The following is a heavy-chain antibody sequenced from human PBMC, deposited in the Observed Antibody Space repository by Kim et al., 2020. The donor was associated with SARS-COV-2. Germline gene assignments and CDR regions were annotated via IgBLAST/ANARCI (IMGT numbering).Heavy chain of an antibody. J-gene: IGHJ6*02. CDR2: INAGNGNT. D-gene: IGHD6-13*01. Sequence: ASVKVSCKASGYTFTSYAMHWVRQAPGQRLEWMGWINAGNGNTKYSQKFQGRVTITRDTSASTAYMELSSLRSEDTAVYYCARESKFRGSSWLYYYYGMDVWGQGTTVTVSS. CDR1: GYTFTSYA. V-gene: IGHV1-3*01. CDR3: ARESKFRGSSWLYYYYGMDV.